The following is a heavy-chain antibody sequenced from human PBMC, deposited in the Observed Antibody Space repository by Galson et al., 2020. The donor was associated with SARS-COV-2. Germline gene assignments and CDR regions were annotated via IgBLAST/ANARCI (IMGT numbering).Heavy chain of an antibody. Sequence: TGGSLRLSCAASGFTFSTYSMNWVRQTPGKGLEWVSSISESSGSYTYYTDSVKGRFTISRDNAKNSLSLQMNSLRAEDTAVYYCARDWYQLGLTGRQGMWFDPWGQGTLVTVSS. CDR1: GFTFSTYS. D-gene: IGHD2-2*01. V-gene: IGHV3-21*01. J-gene: IGHJ5*02. CDR2: ISESSGSYT. CDR3: ARDWYQLGLTGRQGMWFDP.